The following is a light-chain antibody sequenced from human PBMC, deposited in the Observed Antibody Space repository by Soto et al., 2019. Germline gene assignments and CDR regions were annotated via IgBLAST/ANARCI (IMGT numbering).Light chain of an antibody. Sequence: QSALTQPRSVSGSPGQSVTISCTGTSSDVGGYNYVSWYQQYPGKAPKLMIYDVSKWPSGVPHRFSGSKSGNTASLTISGLQAEDEADYYCCSYAGSYTYVFGTGTKLTVL. CDR2: DVS. J-gene: IGLJ1*01. V-gene: IGLV2-11*01. CDR1: SSDVGGYNY. CDR3: CSYAGSYTYV.